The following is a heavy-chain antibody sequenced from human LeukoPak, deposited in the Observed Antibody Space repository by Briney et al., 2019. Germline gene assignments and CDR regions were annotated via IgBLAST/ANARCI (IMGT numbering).Heavy chain of an antibody. CDR2: IYSSGST. V-gene: IGHV4-4*07. Sequence: SETLSLTCTVSGGSISSYYWTWIRQPAGKGLEWIGRIYSSGSTYYNPSLKSRVTMSVDTSKNQFSLKLSSVTAADTAVYYCARDAYYYDSGGYYQFDYWGQGTLVTVSS. J-gene: IGHJ4*02. D-gene: IGHD3-22*01. CDR3: ARDAYYYDSGGYYQFDY. CDR1: GGSISSYY.